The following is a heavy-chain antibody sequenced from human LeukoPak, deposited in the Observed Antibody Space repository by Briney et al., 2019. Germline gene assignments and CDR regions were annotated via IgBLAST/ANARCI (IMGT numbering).Heavy chain of an antibody. Sequence: GASVKVSCKASGYGFTNYDINWVRQATGQGLEWMGCINPKTGDTASAQKFKGKVTMTRDTSISTAYMELSSLSSEDTAVYYCAKDVEDVYNLYGFDYWGQGTLVTVSS. J-gene: IGHJ4*02. D-gene: IGHD5-24*01. CDR1: GYGFTNYD. CDR3: AKDVEDVYNLYGFDY. CDR2: INPKTGDT. V-gene: IGHV1-8*01.